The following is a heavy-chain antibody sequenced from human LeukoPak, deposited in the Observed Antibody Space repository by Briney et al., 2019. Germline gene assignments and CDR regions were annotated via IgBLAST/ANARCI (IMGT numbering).Heavy chain of an antibody. D-gene: IGHD2-2*01. V-gene: IGHV4-59*01. CDR2: IYYSGST. Sequence: PSETLSLTCTVSGGSISSYYWSWIRQPPGKGLEWIGYIYYSGSTNYNPSLKSRVTISVDTSKNQFSLKLSSVTAADTAVYYCARGCSSTSCYSLFDYWGQGTLVTVSS. J-gene: IGHJ4*02. CDR1: GGSISSYY. CDR3: ARGCSSTSCYSLFDY.